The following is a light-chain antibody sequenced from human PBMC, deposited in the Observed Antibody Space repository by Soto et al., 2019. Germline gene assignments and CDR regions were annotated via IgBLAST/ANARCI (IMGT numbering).Light chain of an antibody. CDR3: QKRSNWPPTWT. J-gene: IGKJ1*01. Sequence: ETVLTQSPATLSLSPGERATLSCRASQSVSGYLAWYQQKPGQAPRLLIYDASNRAPGIPARFSGSGSETNSTLTSGSLDLENLAVYYCQKRSNWPPTWTFGQGTKVVIK. CDR2: DAS. V-gene: IGKV3-11*01. CDR1: QSVSGY.